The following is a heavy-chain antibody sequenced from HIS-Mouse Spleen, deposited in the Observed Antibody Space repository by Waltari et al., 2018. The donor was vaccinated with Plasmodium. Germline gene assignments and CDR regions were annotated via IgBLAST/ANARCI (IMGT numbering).Heavy chain of an antibody. CDR1: GYTFTGYY. CDR3: ASYEFGSGYHFDY. D-gene: IGHD3-3*01. CDR2: NNPNSGGT. Sequence: QVQLVQSGAEVKKPGASVKVSCKASGYTFTGYYMHWVRQAPGQGLEWMGMNNPNSGGTNHGQKFQGRVTMTRETSISTAYMELGRLRSDDTAVYYCASYEFGSGYHFDYWGQGTLVTVSS. V-gene: IGHV1-2*02. J-gene: IGHJ4*02.